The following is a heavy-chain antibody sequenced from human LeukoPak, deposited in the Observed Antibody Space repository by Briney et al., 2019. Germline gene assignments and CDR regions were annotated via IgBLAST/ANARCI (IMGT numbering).Heavy chain of an antibody. CDR1: VFTFSRYW. Sequence: GWSLRLSCAASVFTFSRYWMSWVRQTPGKGLEWVSAISGSGGSTYYADSVKGRFTISRDNSKNTLYLQMNSLRAEDTAVYYCAKDYWLFTNFDYWGQGTLVTVSS. V-gene: IGHV3-23*01. D-gene: IGHD3-9*01. CDR3: AKDYWLFTNFDY. CDR2: ISGSGGST. J-gene: IGHJ4*02.